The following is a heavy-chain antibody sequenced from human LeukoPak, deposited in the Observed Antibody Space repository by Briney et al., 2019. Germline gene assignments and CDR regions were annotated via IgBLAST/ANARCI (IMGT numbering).Heavy chain of an antibody. CDR2: IYYRGST. J-gene: IGHJ5*02. CDR3: ARATRYSSSWYNWFDP. D-gene: IGHD6-13*01. V-gene: IGHV4-59*11. CDR1: GDSISSHY. Sequence: SETLSLTCTVSGDSISSHYWSWVRQPPGKGLEWSGYIYYRGSTNYNPSLKSRVTISVDTSKNQFSLKLSSVTAADTAVYYCARATRYSSSWYNWFDPWGQGTLVTVSS.